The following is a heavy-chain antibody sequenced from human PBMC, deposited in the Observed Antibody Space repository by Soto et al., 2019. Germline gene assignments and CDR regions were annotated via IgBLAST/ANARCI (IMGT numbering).Heavy chain of an antibody. Sequence: EVQLVESGGGLGQPGGSLRLSCAASGFTLSSYSMNWVRQAPGKGLEWVSYISISGTIYDADSVKGRFTISRDNAKNSLYLQMNSLRDEDTAVYYCARSVAARGFDSWGQGTLVTVSS. V-gene: IGHV3-48*02. D-gene: IGHD6-6*01. CDR1: GFTLSSYS. CDR2: ISISGTI. J-gene: IGHJ4*02. CDR3: ARSVAARGFDS.